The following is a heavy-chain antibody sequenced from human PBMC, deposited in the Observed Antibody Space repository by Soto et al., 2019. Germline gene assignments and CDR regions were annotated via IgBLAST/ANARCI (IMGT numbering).Heavy chain of an antibody. D-gene: IGHD2-15*01. CDR1: GYTFTSYG. Sequence: QVQLVQSGAEVKKPGASVKVSCKASGYTFTSYGINWVRQAPGQGLEWLGWISPYDGYTNYAQILQGRVSMTTDTSTKTAYMVLRSLRSDDTAIYYCARGGFYDRSGARNYHYYGMNIWGQGTTVTVSS. CDR2: ISPYDGYT. J-gene: IGHJ6*02. V-gene: IGHV1-18*01. CDR3: ARGGFYDRSGARNYHYYGMNI.